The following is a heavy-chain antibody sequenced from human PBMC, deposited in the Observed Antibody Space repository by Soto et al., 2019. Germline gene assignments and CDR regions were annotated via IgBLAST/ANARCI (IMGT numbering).Heavy chain of an antibody. V-gene: IGHV4-34*01. CDR3: ARGHNRDGYPGGY. Sequence: QVQLQQWGAGLLKPSETLSLTCAVYGGSFSGYYWSWIRQPPGKGLEWIGEINHSGSTNYNPSLKSRVTISVDTSKNQFSLKLSSVTAADTAVYYCARGHNRDGYPGGYWGQGTLVTVSS. J-gene: IGHJ4*02. D-gene: IGHD5-12*01. CDR2: INHSGST. CDR1: GGSFSGYY.